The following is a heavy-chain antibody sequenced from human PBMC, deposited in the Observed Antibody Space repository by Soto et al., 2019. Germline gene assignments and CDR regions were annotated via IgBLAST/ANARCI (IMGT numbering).Heavy chain of an antibody. CDR1: GGSISSYY. D-gene: IGHD6-13*01. CDR2: IFYSGST. CDR3: ASSHAGAHITAAVH. J-gene: IGHJ4*02. Sequence: PSETLSLTCTVSGGSISSYYWSWIRQPPGKGLEWIAYIFYSGSTNYNPSLKSRVTISVDRSKNQFSLKLSSVTAADTAVYYCASSHAGAHITAAVHWGQGTLVTVSS. V-gene: IGHV4-59*12.